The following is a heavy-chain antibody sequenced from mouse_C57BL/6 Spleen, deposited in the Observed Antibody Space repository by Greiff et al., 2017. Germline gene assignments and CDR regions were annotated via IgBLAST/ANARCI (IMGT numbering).Heavy chain of an antibody. Sequence: VQLQQSGAELVRPGASVTLSCKASGYTFTDYEMHWVKQTPVHGLEWIGAIDPETGGTAYNQKFKGKAILTADKSSSTAYMELRSLTSEDSAVYYYTRGGRRSYHLDVWGTGTTVTVSS. CDR1: GYTFTDYE. V-gene: IGHV1-15*01. CDR3: TRGGRRSYHLDV. J-gene: IGHJ1*03. CDR2: IDPETGGT. D-gene: IGHD1-1*01.